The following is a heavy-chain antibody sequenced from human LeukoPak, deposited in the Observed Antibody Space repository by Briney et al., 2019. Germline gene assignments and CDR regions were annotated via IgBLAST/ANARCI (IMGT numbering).Heavy chain of an antibody. Sequence: PSETLSLTCTVSGGSISSYYWSWIRQPPGKGLERIGYIYYSGSTNYNPSLKSRVTISVDTSKNQFSLKLSSVTAADTAVYYCARVFIGYDSSGPDAFDIWGQGTMVTVSS. CDR2: IYYSGST. CDR3: ARVFIGYDSSGPDAFDI. D-gene: IGHD3-22*01. V-gene: IGHV4-59*01. J-gene: IGHJ3*02. CDR1: GGSISSYY.